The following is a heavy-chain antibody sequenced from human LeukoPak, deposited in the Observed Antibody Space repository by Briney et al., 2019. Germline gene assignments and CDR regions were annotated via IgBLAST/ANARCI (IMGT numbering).Heavy chain of an antibody. CDR2: INHSGST. CDR3: ATSYYYDSSGYYYPFGY. CDR1: GGSFSGYY. V-gene: IGHV4-34*01. Sequence: SETLSLTCAVYGGSFSGYYWSWIRQPPGKELEWIGEINHSGSTNYNPSLKSRVTISVDTSKNQFSLKLSSVTAADTAVYYCATSYYYDSSGYYYPFGYWGQGTLVTVSS. D-gene: IGHD3-22*01. J-gene: IGHJ4*02.